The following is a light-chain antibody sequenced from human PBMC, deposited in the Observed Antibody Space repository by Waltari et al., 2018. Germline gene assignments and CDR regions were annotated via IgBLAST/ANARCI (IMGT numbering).Light chain of an antibody. CDR1: QSVLYSSNDRNY. CDR3: QQYYSTPRT. CDR2: WAS. Sequence: DIVMTQSPDSLAVSLGERATINCKSSQSVLYSSNDRNYLAWYQHKPGQPPKLLIYWASTRESGVPDRFSGSGSGTDFTLTISSLQAEDVALYYCQQYYSTPRTFGQGTKLEIK. V-gene: IGKV4-1*01. J-gene: IGKJ2*01.